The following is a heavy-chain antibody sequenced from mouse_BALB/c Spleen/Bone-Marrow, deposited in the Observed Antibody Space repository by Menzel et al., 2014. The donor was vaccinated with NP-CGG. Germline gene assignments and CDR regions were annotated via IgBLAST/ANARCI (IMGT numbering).Heavy chain of an antibody. Sequence: QVQLQQPGAELAKPGASVKLSCKASGYTFTSYWMHWVKQRLGQGLEWIGEINPSNGRTNYNEKFKSKATLTVDKSSSTAYMQVSGPTSEDSAVYYCTRSGYGSSSLDYWGQGTTLTVSS. CDR3: TRSGYGSSSLDY. CDR1: GYTFTSYW. V-gene: IGHV1S81*02. CDR2: INPSNGRT. J-gene: IGHJ2*01. D-gene: IGHD1-1*01.